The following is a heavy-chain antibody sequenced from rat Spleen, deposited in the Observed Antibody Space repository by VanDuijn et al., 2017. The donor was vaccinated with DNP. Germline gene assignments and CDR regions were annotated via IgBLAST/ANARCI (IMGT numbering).Heavy chain of an antibody. CDR1: GFTFNNYW. Sequence: VKLVESGGDLVQPGRSLKLSCVASGFTFNNYWMTWIRQVPGKGLEWVASITSSGGSTYYPDSVKGRFTISRDNATNTLYLQMNSLRSEDTASYYCVRDSRDYGSYADYFDYWGQGVMVTVSS. V-gene: IGHV5-31*01. J-gene: IGHJ2*01. CDR2: ITSSGGST. D-gene: IGHD1-8*01. CDR3: VRDSRDYGSYADYFDY.